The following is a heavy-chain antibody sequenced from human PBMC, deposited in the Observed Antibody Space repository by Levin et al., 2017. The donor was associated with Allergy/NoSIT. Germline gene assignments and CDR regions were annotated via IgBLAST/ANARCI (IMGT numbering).Heavy chain of an antibody. V-gene: IGHV3-15*01. CDR1: GFSFSNAW. Sequence: PGGSLRLSCAASGFSFSNAWMTWVRQSPGKGLEWVGRVKSETEGWATDYGAPGKGRFIVSRDDSKNTVFLQMNSLKTADTAVYYCTTWGQYRAPGPYFFDFWGQGTLVTVSS. D-gene: IGHD2/OR15-2a*01. CDR3: TTWGQYRAPGPYFFDF. J-gene: IGHJ4*02. CDR2: VKSETEGWAT.